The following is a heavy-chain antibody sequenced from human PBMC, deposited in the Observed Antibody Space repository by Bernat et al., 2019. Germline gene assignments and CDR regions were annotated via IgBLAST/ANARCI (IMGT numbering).Heavy chain of an antibody. D-gene: IGHD1-26*01. J-gene: IGHJ5*02. CDR1: GESFSSYY. Sequence: QVQLHQWGAGLLKPSETLSLTCAVYGESFSSYYWSWICQPPGKGLEWIGEINHSGSTSYNPSLTSRVTISVDTSKNQLSLKLTSVTAADTAVYYCARGQRETWFDPWGQGTLVTVSS. V-gene: IGHV4-34*01. CDR3: ARGQRETWFDP. CDR2: INHSGST.